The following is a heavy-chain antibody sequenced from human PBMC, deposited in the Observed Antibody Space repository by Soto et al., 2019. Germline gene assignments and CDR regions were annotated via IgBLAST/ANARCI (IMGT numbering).Heavy chain of an antibody. CDR3: ARGEGYYYYMDV. V-gene: IGHV4-34*01. J-gene: IGHJ6*03. CDR2: INHSGST. Sequence: PSETLSLTCAVSGASISSGGYYWNWIRQHPGKGLEWIGEINHSGSTNYNPSLKSRVTISVDTSKNQFSLKLSSVTAADTAVYYCARGEGYYYYMDVWGKGTTVTVSS. CDR1: GASISSGGYY.